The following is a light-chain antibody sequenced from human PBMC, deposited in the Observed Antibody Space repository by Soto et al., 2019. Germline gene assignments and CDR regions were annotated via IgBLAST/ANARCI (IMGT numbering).Light chain of an antibody. CDR3: QQRSNWPPT. J-gene: IGKJ3*01. CDR1: HDVSSY. Sequence: EIVLTQSPATLSLSPGERATLSCRASHDVSSYLAWYQQQPGQSPRLLIYDASNRATGIPARFSGSGSGTDFTLTISSLEPEDFAVYYWQQRSNWPPTFGPGTKLDIK. V-gene: IGKV3-11*01. CDR2: DAS.